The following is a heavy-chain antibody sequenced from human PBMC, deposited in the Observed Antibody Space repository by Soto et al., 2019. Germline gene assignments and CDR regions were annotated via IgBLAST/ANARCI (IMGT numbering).Heavy chain of an antibody. V-gene: IGHV1-18*04. D-gene: IGHD6-6*01. CDR1: GYTFTSYG. J-gene: IGHJ6*02. CDR2: ISAYNGNT. CDR3: ARALGQYSSSYYYYGMDI. Sequence: ASVKVSCKASGYTFTSYGISWVRQAPGQGLEWMGWISAYNGNTNYAQKLQGRVTMTTDTSTSTAYMELRSLRSDDTAVYYCARALGQYSSSYYYYGMDIWGQGTTVTVSS.